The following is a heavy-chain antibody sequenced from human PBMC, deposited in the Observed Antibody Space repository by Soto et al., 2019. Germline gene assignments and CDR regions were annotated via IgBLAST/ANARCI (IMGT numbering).Heavy chain of an antibody. J-gene: IGHJ4*02. CDR3: AVPGRGDFDY. D-gene: IGHD5-12*01. CDR2: VYHSGTT. Sequence: QVQLQESGPGLVEPSGTLSLTCAVSGASIGTNNWWSWVRQPPGKGLEWIGEVYHSGTTNCNPSLKSRVTISIDKSKNQFSLTLTSMTAADTALHYCAVPGRGDFDYWSQGTLVTVSS. V-gene: IGHV4-4*02. CDR1: GASIGTNNW.